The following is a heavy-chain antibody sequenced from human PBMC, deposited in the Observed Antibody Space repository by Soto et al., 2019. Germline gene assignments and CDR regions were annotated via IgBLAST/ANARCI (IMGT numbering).Heavy chain of an antibody. CDR3: ARHSSERYYYFDY. D-gene: IGHD1-26*01. V-gene: IGHV4-39*01. CDR2: IYYSGTT. CDR1: GGSISSSSYY. Sequence: QLQLQESGPGLVKPSETLSLTCTVSGGSISSSSYYWGWIRQSPGKGLEWIGSIYYSGTTYYNPSLKSRVTIPLYTLNTERSLKLCSVTAAALAVYDCARHSSERYYYFDYWGQGSLVTVCS. J-gene: IGHJ4*02.